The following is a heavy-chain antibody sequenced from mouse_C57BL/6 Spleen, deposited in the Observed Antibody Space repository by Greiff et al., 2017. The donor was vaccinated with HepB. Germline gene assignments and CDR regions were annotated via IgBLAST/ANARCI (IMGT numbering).Heavy chain of an antibody. Sequence: EVQLQQSGPGLVKPSQSLSLTCSVTGYSITSGYYWNWIRQFPGNKLEWMGYISYDGSNNYNPYLKNRISITRDTSKNQFFLKLNSVTTEDTATYYCARDLTGFDYWGQGTTLTVSS. V-gene: IGHV3-6*01. CDR2: ISYDGSN. D-gene: IGHD4-1*01. CDR1: GYSITSGYY. J-gene: IGHJ2*01. CDR3: ARDLTGFDY.